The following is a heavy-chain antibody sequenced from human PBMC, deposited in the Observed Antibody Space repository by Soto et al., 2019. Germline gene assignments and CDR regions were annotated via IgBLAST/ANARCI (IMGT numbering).Heavy chain of an antibody. J-gene: IGHJ4*02. CDR3: ASRPYTIYSSNWYS. D-gene: IGHD6-13*01. CDR2: IYYSGST. Sequence: QVQLQESGPGLVKPSETLSLTCIVSGGSVSSGSYYWSWIRQPPGKGLEWIGYIYYSGSTNCNPSLKSRVTISLDTSKNQFSLKLSSVTAADTAVYYCASRPYTIYSSNWYSWVQGTLVTVSS. V-gene: IGHV4-61*01. CDR1: GGSVSSGSYY.